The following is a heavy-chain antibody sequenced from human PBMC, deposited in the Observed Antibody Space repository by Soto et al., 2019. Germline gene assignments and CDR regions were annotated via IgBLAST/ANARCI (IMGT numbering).Heavy chain of an antibody. CDR1: GFSLSTSGVG. CDR3: AHWYSSSWYYVSRDTYNWFDP. CDR2: IYWDDDK. D-gene: IGHD6-13*01. Sequence: GSGPTLVNPTQTLTLTCTFSGFSLSTSGVGVGWIRQPPGKALEWLALIYWDDDKRYSPSLKSRLTITKDTSKNQVVLTMTNMDPVDTATYYCAHWYSSSWYYVSRDTYNWFDPWGQGTLVTVSS. V-gene: IGHV2-5*02. J-gene: IGHJ5*02.